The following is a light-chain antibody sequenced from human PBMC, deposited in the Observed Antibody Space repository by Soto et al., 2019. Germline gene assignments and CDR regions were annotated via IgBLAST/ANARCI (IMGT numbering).Light chain of an antibody. CDR2: NAS. V-gene: IGKV1-5*01. J-gene: IGKJ2*01. CDR3: QQYNSYPYP. Sequence: DIQMTQSPSTLSASVGDRVTITCLASHSISSWLAWYQQKPGKAPKLLNCNASSLESGVPSRFSGSGSVTEFTLTNSGPQPDDFATYYCQQYNSYPYPFGQGTKLEIK. CDR1: HSISSW.